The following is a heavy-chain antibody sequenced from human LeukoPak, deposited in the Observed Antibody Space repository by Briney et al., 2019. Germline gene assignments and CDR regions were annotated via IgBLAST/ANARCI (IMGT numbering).Heavy chain of an antibody. CDR1: GGSISSYY. CDR2: INHTGST. V-gene: IGHV4-34*01. CDR3: ARPAHGVTGGFDY. J-gene: IGHJ4*02. D-gene: IGHD4-17*01. Sequence: PSETLSLTCTVSGGSISSYYWSWIRQPPGKGLEWIGEINHTGSTNYNPSLKSRVTISIDTSKNQFSLKLSSVTAADTAVYYCARPAHGVTGGFDYWGQGILVTVSS.